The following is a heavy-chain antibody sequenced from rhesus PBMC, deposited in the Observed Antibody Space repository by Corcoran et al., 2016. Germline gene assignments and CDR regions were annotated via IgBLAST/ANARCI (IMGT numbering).Heavy chain of an antibody. CDR2: FYGSGSST. CDR1: GAPISRSH. Sequence: QLPLQESGPGLVKPSDTLALTRAVSGAPISRSHRLWLLPAPWKGWEWIGYFYGSGSSTNYNPSLRSRVTLSVEKSKTQRSLKLSSVTAADTAVYYCAREGQWVQDRDAFDFWGQGLRVTVSS. CDR3: AREGQWVQDRDAFDF. D-gene: IGHD5-24*01. V-gene: IGHV4-169*02. J-gene: IGHJ3*01.